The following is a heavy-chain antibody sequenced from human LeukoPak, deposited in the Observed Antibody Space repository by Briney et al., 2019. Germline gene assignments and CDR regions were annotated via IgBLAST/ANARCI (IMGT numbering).Heavy chain of an antibody. D-gene: IGHD2-21*01. CDR2: ISAYNGNT. CDR1: GYTFTSYG. CDR3: ARGIWSARTVDYYLDS. J-gene: IGHJ4*02. V-gene: IGHV1-18*01. Sequence: GASVKVSCKASGYTFTSYGISWVRQAPGQGLEWMGWISAYNGNTNYAQKLQDRVTITRDSSASTVYMELSSLTSEDTAVYYCARGIWSARTVDYYLDSWGQGTLVTVSS.